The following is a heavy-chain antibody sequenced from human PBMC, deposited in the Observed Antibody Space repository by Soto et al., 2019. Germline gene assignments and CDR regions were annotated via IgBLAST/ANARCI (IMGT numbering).Heavy chain of an antibody. CDR3: VQRPIRQSNGWADFQH. CDR2: IFWDDDI. D-gene: IGHD3-3*02. Sequence: QITLKESGPTLVKPTQTLTLTCSFSGFSLSDSGMSVGWIRQPPGKALEWLALIFWDDDIRYSPFLKDRLTITKDTAKNHVVLALTNVDRVDTATYYCVQRPIRQSNGWADFQHWGQGTLVTVPS. V-gene: IGHV2-5*02. CDR1: GFSLSDSGMS. J-gene: IGHJ1*01.